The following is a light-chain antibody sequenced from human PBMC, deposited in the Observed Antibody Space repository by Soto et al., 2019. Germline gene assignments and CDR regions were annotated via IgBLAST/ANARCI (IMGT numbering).Light chain of an antibody. J-gene: IGKJ3*01. CDR2: KAS. V-gene: IGKV1-5*03. Sequence: DIQMTQSPSTLPASVGDRVTITCRASQSISPWLAWYQQKPGKAPKLLIYKASILENGVPSRFSGSGSGTEFTLTISSLQPDDSATYYCQQYNSNLFTFGPGTKVDIK. CDR3: QQYNSNLFT. CDR1: QSISPW.